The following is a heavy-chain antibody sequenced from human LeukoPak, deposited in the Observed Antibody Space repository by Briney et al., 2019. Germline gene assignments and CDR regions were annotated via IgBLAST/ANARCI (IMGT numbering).Heavy chain of an antibody. CDR2: IYYSGST. J-gene: IGHJ6*03. V-gene: IGHV4-39*07. D-gene: IGHD2-2*01. Sequence: PSETLSLTCTVSGGSISSSGYYWGWIRQPPGKGLEWIGSIYYSGSTYYNPSLKSRVTISVDTSKKQFSLKLSSVTAADTAVYYCARGHSGGVVPAAKSYLNYYYYYMDVWGKGTTVTVSS. CDR1: GGSISSSGYY. CDR3: ARGHSGGVVPAAKSYLNYYYYYMDV.